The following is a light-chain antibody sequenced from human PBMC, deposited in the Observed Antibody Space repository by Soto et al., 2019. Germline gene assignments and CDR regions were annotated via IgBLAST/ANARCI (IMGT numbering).Light chain of an antibody. J-gene: IGLJ3*02. CDR3: SSYAGSNNFVV. CDR1: SSDVGGYNY. Sequence: QSVLTQPPSASGSPGQSVTISCTGTSSDVGGYNYVSWYQQHPGKAPKLMIYDVSKRPSGVPDCFSGAKSGNTASLTVSGLQAEDEANYYCSSYAGSNNFVVFGGGTKVTVL. CDR2: DVS. V-gene: IGLV2-8*01.